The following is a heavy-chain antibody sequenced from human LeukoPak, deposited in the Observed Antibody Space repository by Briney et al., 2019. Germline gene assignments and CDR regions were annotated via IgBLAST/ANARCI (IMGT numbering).Heavy chain of an antibody. CDR3: AREGGEGLPFDY. J-gene: IGHJ4*02. CDR1: GGTFSSYG. V-gene: IGHV1-69*01. CDR2: IIPMFGTA. Sequence: ASVKVSCKASGGTFSSYGLSWVRQAPGQGLEWMGGIIPMFGTANYAQKFQGRVTITADESTSTAYMELSSLRPEDTAVYYCAREGGEGLPFDYWGQGILVTVSS. D-gene: IGHD3-16*01.